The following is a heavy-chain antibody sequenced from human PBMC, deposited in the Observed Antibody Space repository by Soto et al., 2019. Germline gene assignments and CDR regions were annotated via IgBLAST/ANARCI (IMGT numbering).Heavy chain of an antibody. J-gene: IGHJ4*02. CDR1: GYTFTSYG. D-gene: IGHD2-2*01. Sequence: QVQLVQSGAEVKKPGASVKVSCKASGYTFTSYGISWVRQAPGQGLEWMGWIIAYNGNTNYAQKLQSRVTMTSHAATSTGYMELRSLRSDDTAVYYCARIPDRSCSSTSCDGYGGQGTLVTDSS. CDR3: ARIPDRSCSSTSCDGY. V-gene: IGHV1-18*01. CDR2: IIAYNGNT.